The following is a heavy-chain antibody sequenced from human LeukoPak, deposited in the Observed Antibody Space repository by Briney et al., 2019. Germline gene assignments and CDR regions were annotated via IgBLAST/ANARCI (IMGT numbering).Heavy chain of an antibody. CDR2: IYSGGST. V-gene: IGHV3-66*01. Sequence: GGSLRLSCAASGFTVSSNYMSWVRQAPGKGLEWVSVIYSGGSTYYADSVKGRFTISRDNSKNTLYLQMNSLRAEDTAVYYCARDLGYCSGGSCYGSDYWGQGTLVTVSS. CDR3: ARDLGYCSGGSCYGSDY. D-gene: IGHD2-15*01. J-gene: IGHJ4*02. CDR1: GFTVSSNY.